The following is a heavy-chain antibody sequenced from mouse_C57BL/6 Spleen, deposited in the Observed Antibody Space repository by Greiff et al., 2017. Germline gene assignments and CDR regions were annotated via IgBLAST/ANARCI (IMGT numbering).Heavy chain of an antibody. J-gene: IGHJ2*01. CDR2: ISSGGDYI. D-gene: IGHD2-5*01. CDR1: GFTFSSYA. CDR3: TRGAYYSNYFDY. V-gene: IGHV5-9-1*02. Sequence: EVKVVESGEGLVKPGGSLKLSCAASGFTFSSYAMSWVRQTPEKRLEWVAYISSGGDYIYYADTVKGRFTISRDNARNTLYLQMSSLKSEDTAMYYCTRGAYYSNYFDYWGQGTTLTVSS.